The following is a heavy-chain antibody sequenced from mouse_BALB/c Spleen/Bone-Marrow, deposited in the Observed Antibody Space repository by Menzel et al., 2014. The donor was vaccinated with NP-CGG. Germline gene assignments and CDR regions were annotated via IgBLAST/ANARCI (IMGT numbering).Heavy chain of an antibody. CDR2: INPGSGGI. V-gene: IGHV1-54*01. Sequence: QLKESGAELVRPGTPVKVSCKASGYAFTNYWIEWIKQRPGQGLEGSGVINPGSGGINYNERLKGKATRTADKSSSTAYMQLSSLTSDDSAVYFCARELVRGMDYWGQGTSVTVSS. CDR1: GYAFTNYW. J-gene: IGHJ4*01. CDR3: ARELVRGMDY. D-gene: IGHD1-1*01.